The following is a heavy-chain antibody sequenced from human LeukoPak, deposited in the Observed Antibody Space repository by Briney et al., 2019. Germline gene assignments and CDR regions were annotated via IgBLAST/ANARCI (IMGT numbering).Heavy chain of an antibody. CDR2: IYTSGST. CDR1: GGSISSSSYY. Sequence: TLSLTCTVSGGSISSSSYYWCWIRHPAGRGLGLIGLIYTSGSTNYNPSLKGRVTISVDTSKNQFSLKLSSVTAADTAVYYCAREAVGGSGSYSVDPWGQGTLVTVSS. D-gene: IGHD3-10*01. J-gene: IGHJ5*02. CDR3: AREAVGGSGSYSVDP. V-gene: IGHV4-61*02.